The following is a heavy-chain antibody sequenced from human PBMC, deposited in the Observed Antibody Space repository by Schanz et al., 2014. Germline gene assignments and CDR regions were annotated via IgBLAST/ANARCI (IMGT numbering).Heavy chain of an antibody. CDR1: GYTFTAYF. D-gene: IGHD5-12*01. Sequence: QVQVVQSGSELKKPGASVKVSCKASGYTFTAYFIHWVRQAPGQGLEWMGRINPNSGGTNYAQKFQGRVTMTRDTSISTAYMEMSRLISDDTAVYYCAREMLDIVATMDDDAFDIWGQGTMVTVSS. V-gene: IGHV1-2*06. CDR2: INPNSGGT. CDR3: AREMLDIVATMDDDAFDI. J-gene: IGHJ3*02.